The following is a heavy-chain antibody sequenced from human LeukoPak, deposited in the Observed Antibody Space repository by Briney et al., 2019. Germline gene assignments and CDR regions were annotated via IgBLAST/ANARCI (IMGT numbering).Heavy chain of an antibody. Sequence: GGSLRLSCAASGFTFSSYAMHWVRQAPGKGLEWVAVISYDGSNKYYADSVKGRFTISRDNSKNTLYLQMNSLRAEDTAVYYCARNRGAAAGKKLDNWGQETLVTVSS. V-gene: IGHV3-30*01. J-gene: IGHJ4*02. D-gene: IGHD6-13*01. CDR2: ISYDGSNK. CDR1: GFTFSSYA. CDR3: ARNRGAAAGKKLDN.